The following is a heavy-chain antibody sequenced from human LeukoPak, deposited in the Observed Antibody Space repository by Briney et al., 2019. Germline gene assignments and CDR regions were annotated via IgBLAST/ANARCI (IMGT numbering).Heavy chain of an antibody. Sequence: GGSLRLSCAASGFTFSNYAMSWVRQAPGKGLEWVSSISSSSSYIYYADSVKGRFTISRDNAKNSLYLQMNSLRAEDTAVYYCARGAPYYSSAWSPFDYWGQGTLVTVSS. D-gene: IGHD6-19*01. V-gene: IGHV3-21*01. J-gene: IGHJ4*02. CDR2: ISSSSSYI. CDR3: ARGAPYYSSAWSPFDY. CDR1: GFTFSNYA.